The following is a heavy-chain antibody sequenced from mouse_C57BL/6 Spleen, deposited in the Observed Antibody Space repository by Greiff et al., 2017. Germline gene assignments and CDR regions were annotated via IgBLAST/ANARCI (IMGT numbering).Heavy chain of an antibody. CDR1: GFSLTSYG. V-gene: IGHV2-6-1*01. D-gene: IGHD2-12*01. Sequence: QVQLQQSGPGLVAPSQSLSITCTVSGFSLTSYGVHWVRQPPGKGLEWLVVIWSDGSTTYNSALKSRLSISKDNSKSQVFLKMNSLQTDDTAMYYCARHGNYYRGPGYFDVWGTGTTVTVSS. CDR3: ARHGNYYRGPGYFDV. CDR2: IWSDGST. J-gene: IGHJ1*03.